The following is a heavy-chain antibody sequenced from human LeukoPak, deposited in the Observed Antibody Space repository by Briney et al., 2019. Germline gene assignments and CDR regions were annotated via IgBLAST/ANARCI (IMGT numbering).Heavy chain of an antibody. CDR1: GFTFSSYG. D-gene: IGHD5-18*01. CDR2: ISSSGTTI. J-gene: IGHJ4*02. V-gene: IGHV3-48*03. Sequence: GGSLRLSCAASGFTFSSYGMNWVRQAPGKGLEWVSDISSSGTTIHYADSVKGRFTISRDNAKNSLYLQMSSLRAEDTAVYYCARRLDDGYSYGLDYWGQGTLVTVSS. CDR3: ARRLDDGYSYGLDY.